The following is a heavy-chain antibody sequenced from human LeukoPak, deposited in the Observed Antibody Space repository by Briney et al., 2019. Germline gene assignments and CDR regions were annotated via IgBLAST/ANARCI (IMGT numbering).Heavy chain of an antibody. V-gene: IGHV3-30-3*01. CDR3: ARGCSGGSCCRTYYYYGMDV. Sequence: GGSLRLSCAASGFTFSSYAMHWVRQAPGKGLEWVAVISYDGSNKYYADSVKGRFTISRDNSKNTLYLQMNSLRAEDTAVYYCARGCSGGSCCRTYYYYGMDVWGQGTTVTVSS. D-gene: IGHD2-15*01. CDR1: GFTFSSYA. CDR2: ISYDGSNK. J-gene: IGHJ6*02.